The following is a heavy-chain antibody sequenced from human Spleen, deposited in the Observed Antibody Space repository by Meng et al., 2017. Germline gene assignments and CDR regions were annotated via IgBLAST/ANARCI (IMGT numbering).Heavy chain of an antibody. J-gene: IGHJ4*02. D-gene: IGHD4-11*01. CDR2: INHSGST. Sequence: VPPQQWGAGLLKPSETLSLTCVVSGRSFSGYDWSWIRQSPGKGLEWIGEINHSGSTTYNPSLDSRATISVDTSQNNLSLKLSSVTAADSAVYYCARGPTTMAHDFDYWGQGTLVTVSS. V-gene: IGHV4-34*01. CDR3: ARGPTTMAHDFDY. CDR1: GRSFSGYD.